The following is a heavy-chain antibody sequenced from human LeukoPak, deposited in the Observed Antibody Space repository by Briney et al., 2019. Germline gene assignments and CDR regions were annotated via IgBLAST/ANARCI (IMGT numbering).Heavy chain of an antibody. V-gene: IGHV4-30-2*02. J-gene: IGHJ5*02. CDR1: GGSISSGGYS. CDR2: IYHSGST. Sequence: SQTLSLTCAVSGGSISSGGYSWSWIRQPPGKGLEWIGYIYHSGSTYYNPSLKSRVTISVDTSKNQFSLKLSSVTAADTAVYYCASMGAKVLWFGEFSGFDPWGQGTLVTVSS. CDR3: ASMGAKVLWFGEFSGFDP. D-gene: IGHD3-10*01.